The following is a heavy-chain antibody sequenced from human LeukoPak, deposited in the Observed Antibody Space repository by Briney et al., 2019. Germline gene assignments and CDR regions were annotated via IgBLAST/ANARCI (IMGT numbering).Heavy chain of an antibody. CDR2: INPNSGDT. Sequence: ASVKVSCKASRYTFTGYYIHWVRQAPGQGLECMGWINPNSGDTNYAQKFQGRVTMTRDTSISTAYMELSRLRSDDTAVYYCARGGSGSYFSWLDPWGQGTLVTVSS. D-gene: IGHD3-10*01. J-gene: IGHJ5*02. V-gene: IGHV1-2*02. CDR1: RYTFTGYY. CDR3: ARGGSGSYFSWLDP.